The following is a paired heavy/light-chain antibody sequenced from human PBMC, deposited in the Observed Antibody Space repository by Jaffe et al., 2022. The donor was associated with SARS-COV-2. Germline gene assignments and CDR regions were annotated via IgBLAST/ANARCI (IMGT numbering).Light chain of an antibody. J-gene: IGKJ1*01. CDR1: QSVSSMY. CDR2: GGS. CDR3: QQYGSSQT. Sequence: EIVLTQSPGTLSLSPGERATLSCRASQSVSSMYLVWYQQKPGQAPRLLIHGGSSRATGIPDRFSGSGSGTDFTLTISRLEPEDCAVYYCQQYGSSQTFGQGTKVEIK. V-gene: IGKV3-20*01.
Heavy chain of an antibody. CDR2: ISYSGRT. J-gene: IGHJ4*02. D-gene: IGHD1-26*01. V-gene: IGHV4-31*03. Sequence: QVQLQESGPGLVKPSQTLSLTCTVSGGSVSSGGHYWSWIRQLPGKGLEWIGYISYSGRTNYSPSLKSRVSISVDTSENQFSLRLNSVTAADTAVYYCTRGSYHDSGTHFIWGQGTLVTVSA. CDR3: TRGSYHDSGTHFI. CDR1: GGSVSSGGHY.